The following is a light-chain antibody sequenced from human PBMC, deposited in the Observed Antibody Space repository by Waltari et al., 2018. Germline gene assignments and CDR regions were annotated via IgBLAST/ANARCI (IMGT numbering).Light chain of an antibody. CDR2: LAS. CDR3: QQSYITRWT. CDR1: QNIDIF. J-gene: IGKJ1*01. V-gene: IGKV1-39*01. Sequence: DIQVTQSPSSLSASVGERVTISCRASQNIDIFLNRYQHKVGRAPQLLISLASHLQSGVSSRFSGSGSGTDFTLTITNLQPEDSAVYYCQQSYITRWTFGQGSEV.